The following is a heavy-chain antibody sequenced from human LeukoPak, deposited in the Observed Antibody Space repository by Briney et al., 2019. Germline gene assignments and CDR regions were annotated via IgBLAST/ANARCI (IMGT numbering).Heavy chain of an antibody. CDR2: IYSGGDT. D-gene: IGHD1-14*01. J-gene: IGHJ6*02. CDR3: AKPWGDYYYYGMDV. CDR1: GFTVSSNY. Sequence: GGSLRLSCAASGFTVSSNYMSWVRQAPGKGLEWVSVIYSGGDTSYADSVKGRFTISRDSSKNTLYLQMNSLRAEDTAVYYCAKPWGDYYYYGMDVWGQGTTVTVSS. V-gene: IGHV3-53*01.